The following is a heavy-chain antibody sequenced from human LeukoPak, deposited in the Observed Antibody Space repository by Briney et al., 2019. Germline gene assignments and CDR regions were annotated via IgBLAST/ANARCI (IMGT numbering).Heavy chain of an antibody. J-gene: IGHJ5*02. V-gene: IGHV4-30-4*08. D-gene: IGHD2-2*01. CDR1: GGSISSGDYY. Sequence: LSQTLSLTCTVSGGSISSGDYYWSWIRQPPGKGLEWIGYIYYSGSTYYNPSLKSRVTISVDTSKNQFSLKLSSVTAADTAVYYCARGIVVPAAMGFDPWGQGTLVTVSS. CDR2: IYYSGST. CDR3: ARGIVVPAAMGFDP.